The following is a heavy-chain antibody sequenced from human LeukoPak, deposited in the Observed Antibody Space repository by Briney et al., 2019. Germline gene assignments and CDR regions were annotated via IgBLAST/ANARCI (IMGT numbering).Heavy chain of an antibody. CDR3: ARGPITGTTRYYYMDI. CDR1: GYTFTSYD. CDR2: MNPNGGNT. J-gene: IGHJ6*03. V-gene: IGHV1-8*01. Sequence: GASVKVSCKASGYTFTSYDINWVRQATEQGLERMGWMNPNGGNTGYAQKFQGRVTMTRNTYISTAYMELSSLRSEDTAVYYCARGPITGTTRYYYMDIWGKGTTVTVSS. D-gene: IGHD1-7*01.